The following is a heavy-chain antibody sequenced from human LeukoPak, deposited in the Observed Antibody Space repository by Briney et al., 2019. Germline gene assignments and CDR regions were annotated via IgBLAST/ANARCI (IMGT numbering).Heavy chain of an antibody. D-gene: IGHD5-24*01. Sequence: GGSLRLSCEASGFIFSDYYTSWIRQAPGKGLEWVSYISSSSSYKNYADSAKGRFTISRDDPKNSLYLQMNSLRAEDKAVYYCARASMRMATAGLVDYWGQGTLVTVSS. CDR2: ISSSSSYK. J-gene: IGHJ4*02. V-gene: IGHV3-11*05. CDR3: ARASMRMATAGLVDY. CDR1: GFIFSDYY.